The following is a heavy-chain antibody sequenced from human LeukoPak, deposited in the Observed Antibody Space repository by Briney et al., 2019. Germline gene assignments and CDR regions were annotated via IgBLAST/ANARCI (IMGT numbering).Heavy chain of an antibody. Sequence: KPSPTLPLTCTVSGGSISSGSYYWSWIQQPAGKGLEWIGRIYTSGSTNYNPSLKSRVTISVDTSKNQFSLKLSSVTAADTAVYYCASSGYWGQGTLVTVSS. D-gene: IGHD3-10*01. V-gene: IGHV4-61*02. CDR2: IYTSGST. CDR1: GGSISSGSYY. CDR3: ASSGY. J-gene: IGHJ4*02.